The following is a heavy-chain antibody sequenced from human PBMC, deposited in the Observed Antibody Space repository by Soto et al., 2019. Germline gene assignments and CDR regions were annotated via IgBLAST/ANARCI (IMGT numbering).Heavy chain of an antibody. J-gene: IGHJ3*02. CDR2: INPNSGGT. CDR1: GYTFTGYY. CDR3: ARLITFGGVIASEAFDI. Sequence: QVQLVQSGAEVKKPGASVKVSCKASGYTFTGYYMHWVRQAPGQGLEWMGWINPNSGGTNYAQKFQGRVTMTRDTSISTAYMELSRLRSDDTAVYYCARLITFGGVIASEAFDIWGQGTMVTVSS. V-gene: IGHV1-2*02. D-gene: IGHD3-16*02.